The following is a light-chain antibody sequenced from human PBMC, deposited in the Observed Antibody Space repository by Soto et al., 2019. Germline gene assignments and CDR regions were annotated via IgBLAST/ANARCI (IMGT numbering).Light chain of an antibody. J-gene: IGKJ1*01. CDR1: QSIGHY. CDR3: QQTHSIPRT. Sequence: DIRMTQSPSSLSASVGDRVTITCRASQSIGHYLNWYQQKPGKAPQLLIYAASSLQSGVPSRFSGSGSGTDFTLTISNLQPEDFATYYCQQTHSIPRTFGQGAKVEVK. CDR2: AAS. V-gene: IGKV1-39*01.